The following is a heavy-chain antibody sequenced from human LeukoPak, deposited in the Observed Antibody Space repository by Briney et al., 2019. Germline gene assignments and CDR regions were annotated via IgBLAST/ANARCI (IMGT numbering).Heavy chain of an antibody. J-gene: IGHJ4*02. CDR3: TRKDSSGPLY. Sequence: ASVKVSCKASGYTFTSYGISWVRQAPGQGLEWMGWISAYNGNTNYAQKLQCRVTMTTDKSPRTTYIELRSLRSADPAVYYCTRKDSSGPLYWGQGTLVTVSS. CDR1: GYTFTSYG. V-gene: IGHV1-18*01. D-gene: IGHD6-19*01. CDR2: ISAYNGNT.